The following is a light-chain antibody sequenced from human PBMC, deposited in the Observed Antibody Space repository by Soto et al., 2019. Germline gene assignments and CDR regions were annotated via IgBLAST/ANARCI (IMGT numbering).Light chain of an antibody. CDR3: QQRSNWPTIT. CDR2: DAS. J-gene: IGKJ5*01. V-gene: IGKV3-11*01. Sequence: VLTQSPATLSLSPGERATLSCRASQSVSSYLAWYQLKPGQAPRLLIYDASNRATGIPARFSGSGSGTDFTLTISSLEPEDFAVYYCQQRSNWPTITFGQGTRLEIK. CDR1: QSVSSY.